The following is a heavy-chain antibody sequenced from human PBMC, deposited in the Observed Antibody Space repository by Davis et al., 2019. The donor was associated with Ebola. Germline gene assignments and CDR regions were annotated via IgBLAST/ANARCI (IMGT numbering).Heavy chain of an antibody. D-gene: IGHD3-22*01. Sequence: ASVKVSCKASGYTFTGYYIHWVRQAPGQGLEWMGWISPNNADTKLAQRFQGRVTMTRDTSIGTAYMELSSLGSDDTAVYYCAKDRYYDNNPLYYESESWGQGTLVTVSS. V-gene: IGHV1-2*02. CDR1: GYTFTGYY. CDR2: ISPNNADT. J-gene: IGHJ4*02. CDR3: AKDRYYDNNPLYYESES.